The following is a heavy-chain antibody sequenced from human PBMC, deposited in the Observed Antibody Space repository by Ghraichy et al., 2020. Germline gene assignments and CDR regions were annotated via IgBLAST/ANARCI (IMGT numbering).Heavy chain of an antibody. V-gene: IGHV1-69*13. J-gene: IGHJ6*03. CDR3: ARGRAPIENWNYADYYYYMDV. D-gene: IGHD1-7*01. Sequence: SVKVSCKASGGTFSSYAISWVRQAPGQGLEWMGGIIPIFGTANYAQKFQGRVTITADESTSTAYMELSSLRSEDTAVYYCARGRAPIENWNYADYYYYMDVWGKGTTVTVSS. CDR1: GGTFSSYA. CDR2: IIPIFGTA.